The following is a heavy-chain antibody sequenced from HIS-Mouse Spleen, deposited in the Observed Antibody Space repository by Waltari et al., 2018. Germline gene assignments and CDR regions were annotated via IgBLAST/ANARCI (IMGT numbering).Heavy chain of an antibody. CDR1: GFTFSSYS. J-gene: IGHJ5*02. CDR2: ISSSSSTI. Sequence: EVQLVESGGGLVQLGGSLRLSCAASGFTFSSYSMNWVRQAPGKGLEWVSYISSSSSTIYYADSVKGRFTISRDNAKNSLYLQMNSLRAEDTAVYYCARDLGNWFDPWGQGTLVTVSS. V-gene: IGHV3-48*01. CDR3: ARDLGNWFDP.